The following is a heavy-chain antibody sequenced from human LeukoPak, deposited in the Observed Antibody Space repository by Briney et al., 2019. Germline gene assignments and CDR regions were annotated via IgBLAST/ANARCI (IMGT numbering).Heavy chain of an antibody. CDR2: INPNSGGT. V-gene: IGHV1-2*02. J-gene: IGHJ5*02. CDR1: GYTFTGYY. CDR3: ARGLPRVVTGAVNWFDP. D-gene: IGHD2-21*02. Sequence: RASVKVSCKASGYTFTGYYMHWVRQAPGQGLEWMGWINPNSGGTNYAQKFQGRVTMTRDTSISTAYMELGRLGSDDPAVYYCARGLPRVVTGAVNWFDPWGQGTLVTVSS.